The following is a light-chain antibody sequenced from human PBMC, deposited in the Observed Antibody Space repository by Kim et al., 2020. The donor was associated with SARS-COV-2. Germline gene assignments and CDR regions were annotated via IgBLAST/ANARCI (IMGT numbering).Light chain of an antibody. J-gene: IGLJ1*01. CDR2: DVS. V-gene: IGLV2-14*03. CDR3: SSYTRSNTLL. Sequence: GQSIPISCTGTSNDVGGSKYVSWHQQHQGSAPKLMLYDVSNRPSGVSNRFSGSKSGNTASLTISGLQPEDEADYFCSSYTRSNTLLFGTGTKVTVL. CDR1: SNDVGGSKY.